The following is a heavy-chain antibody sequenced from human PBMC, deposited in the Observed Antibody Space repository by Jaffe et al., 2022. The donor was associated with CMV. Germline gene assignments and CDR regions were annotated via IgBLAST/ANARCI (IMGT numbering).Heavy chain of an antibody. CDR3: ARRRTYGYNYRGWFDP. D-gene: IGHD5-12*01. V-gene: IGHV4-39*01. Sequence: QLQLQESGPGLVKPSETLSLTCTVSGGSISSSSYYWGWIRQPPGKGLEWIGSIYYSGSTYYNPSLKSRVTISVDTSKNQFSLKLSSVTAADTAVYYCARRRTYGYNYRGWFDPWGQGTLVTVSS. CDR1: GGSISSSSYY. J-gene: IGHJ5*02. CDR2: IYYSGST.